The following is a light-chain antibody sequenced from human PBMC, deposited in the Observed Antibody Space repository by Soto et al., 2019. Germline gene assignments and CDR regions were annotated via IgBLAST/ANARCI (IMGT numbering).Light chain of an antibody. V-gene: IGKV3-15*01. Sequence: EIVMTQSPATLSVSPGERDTIYCRASQRVSSNLAWYQQKPGQAPRLLIYGASTRATGIPARFSGSGSGTEFTLTISSLQSEDFAVYYCQQYNNWPLTFGGGTKVDIK. CDR2: GAS. CDR1: QRVSSN. J-gene: IGKJ4*01. CDR3: QQYNNWPLT.